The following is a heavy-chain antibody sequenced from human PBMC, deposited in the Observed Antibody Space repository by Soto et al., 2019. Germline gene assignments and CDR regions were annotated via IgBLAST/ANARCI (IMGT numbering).Heavy chain of an antibody. D-gene: IGHD3-10*01. J-gene: IGHJ4*02. V-gene: IGHV4-34*01. CDR3: ASIQGASFDY. CDR1: GGSFSGYY. Sequence: PSETLSLTCAVYGGSFSGYYWSWIRQPPGKGLEWIGEINHSGSTNYNPSLKSRVTISVDTSKNQFSLKLSSVTAADTAVYYCASIQGASFDYWGQGTLVTVSS. CDR2: INHSGST.